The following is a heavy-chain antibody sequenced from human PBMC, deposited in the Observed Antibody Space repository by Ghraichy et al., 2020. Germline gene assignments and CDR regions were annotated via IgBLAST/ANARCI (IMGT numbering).Heavy chain of an antibody. J-gene: IGHJ3*02. CDR2: FDPEDGET. V-gene: IGHV1-24*01. D-gene: IGHD1-26*01. Sequence: ASVKVSCKVSGYTLTELSMHWVRQAPGKGLEWMGGFDPEDGETIYAQKFQGRVTMTEDTSTDTAYMELSSLRSEDTAVYYCATAVELGLRSQDAFDIWGQGTMVTVSS. CDR1: GYTLTELS. CDR3: ATAVELGLRSQDAFDI.